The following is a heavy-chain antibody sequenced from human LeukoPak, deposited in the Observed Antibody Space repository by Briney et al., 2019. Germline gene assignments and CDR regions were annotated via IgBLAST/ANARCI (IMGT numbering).Heavy chain of an antibody. CDR2: ISSSSSYI. V-gene: IGHV3-21*01. CDR1: GFTFSSYS. J-gene: IGHJ4*02. CDR3: ARVPAAAGHGDFDY. Sequence: PGGSLRLSCAASGFTFSSYSMNWVRQAPGKGLEWVSSISSSSSYIYYADSVKGRFTISRDNAKNSLYLQMNSLRAEDTAVYYCARVPAAAGHGDFDYWGQGTLVTVSS. D-gene: IGHD6-13*01.